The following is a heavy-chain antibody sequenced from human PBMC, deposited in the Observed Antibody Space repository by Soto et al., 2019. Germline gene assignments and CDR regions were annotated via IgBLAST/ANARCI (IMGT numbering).Heavy chain of an antibody. CDR2: IYYSGST. CDR3: ARSMSNYYYYMDV. V-gene: IGHV4-59*08. J-gene: IGHJ6*03. D-gene: IGHD2-21*01. CDR1: GGSISSYY. Sequence: TLSLTCTVSGGSISSYYWSWIRQPPGKGLEWIGYIYYSGSTNYNPSLKSRVTISVDTSKNQFSLKLSSVTAADTAVYYCARSMSNYYYYMDVWGKGTTVTVSS.